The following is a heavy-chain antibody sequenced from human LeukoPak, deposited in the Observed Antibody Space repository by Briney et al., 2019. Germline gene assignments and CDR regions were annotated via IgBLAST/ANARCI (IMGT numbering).Heavy chain of an antibody. CDR2: MNPNSGNT. J-gene: IGHJ6*02. V-gene: IGHV1-8*02. CDR3: ARGPTLVRGVIMPDSVGGMDV. D-gene: IGHD3-10*01. CDR1: GYSFTGYY. Sequence: ASVKVSCKASGYSFTGYYMHWVRQAPGQGLEWMGWMNPNSGNTRYAQKVQGRITMTRDTSISTAYMELSSLRSEDTAVYYCARGPTLVRGVIMPDSVGGMDVWGQGTTVTVSS.